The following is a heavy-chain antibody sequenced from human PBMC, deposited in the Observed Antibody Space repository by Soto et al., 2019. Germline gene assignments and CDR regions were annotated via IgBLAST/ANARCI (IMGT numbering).Heavy chain of an antibody. V-gene: IGHV1-18*01. CDR1: GYTFITYG. CDR3: ARGRYLDY. J-gene: IGHJ4*02. D-gene: IGHD1-26*01. Sequence: QVQLVQSGGEVKKPGASVKVSCKASGYTFITYGVAWVRQAPGQGLEWMGWISAYNGNTYYQQNLQGRVTVTTDTSTSTAYMEMRSLRSDDTAVYYCARGRYLDYWGQGTLVTVAS. CDR2: ISAYNGNT.